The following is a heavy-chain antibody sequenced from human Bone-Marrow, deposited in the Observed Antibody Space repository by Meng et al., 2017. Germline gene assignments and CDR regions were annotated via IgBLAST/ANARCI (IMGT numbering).Heavy chain of an antibody. Sequence: GGSLRPSCAASGFTFSDYWMRWVRQAPGKGRVWVSRINSHGSDTSFADFVKGRFTISRDNAKNTLYLQMNSLRADETAVYYCARDRSGWDSDGIDYWGRGTLVTVSS. CDR2: INSHGSDT. J-gene: IGHJ4*02. V-gene: IGHV3-74*01. CDR3: ARDRSGWDSDGIDY. CDR1: GFTFSDYW. D-gene: IGHD1-1*01.